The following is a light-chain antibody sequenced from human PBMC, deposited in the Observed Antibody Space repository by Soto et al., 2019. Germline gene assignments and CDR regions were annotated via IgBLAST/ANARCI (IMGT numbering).Light chain of an antibody. Sequence: DIQMTQSPSTLSAFVGDTVTITCRASQSISHWLAWYQQRPGRAPKLLIYDASSLESGVPSRFSGSGSGTEFTLTISSLQPDDFATDYCQQYSAYPYTFGQGTKLEIK. CDR3: QQYSAYPYT. CDR1: QSISHW. V-gene: IGKV1-5*01. CDR2: DAS. J-gene: IGKJ2*01.